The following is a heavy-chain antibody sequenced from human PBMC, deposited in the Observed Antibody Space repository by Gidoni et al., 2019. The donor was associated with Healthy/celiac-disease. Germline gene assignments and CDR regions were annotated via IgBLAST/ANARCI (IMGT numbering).Heavy chain of an antibody. CDR1: GFTVYAFA. CDR3: AKDALVGSGATDAHFDY. V-gene: IGHV3-9*01. CDR2: ISWNSGSI. D-gene: IGHD1-26*01. Sequence: EVQLVESGGGLVQPGRSLRLSCAASGFTVYAFAMHWVRQAPGKGLEWVSGISWNSGSIGYADSVKGRFTISRDNAKNSLYLQMNSLRAEDTALYYCAKDALVGSGATDAHFDYWGQGTLVTVSS. J-gene: IGHJ4*02.